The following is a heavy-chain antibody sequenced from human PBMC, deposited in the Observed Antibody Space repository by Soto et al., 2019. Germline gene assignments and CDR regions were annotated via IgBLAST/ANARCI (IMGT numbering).Heavy chain of an antibody. CDR2: ISAYNGNT. Sequence: QVQLVQSGAEVKKPGASVKVSCKASGYTFTSYGISWVRQAPVQGLEWMGWISAYNGNTNYAQKLQGRVNMTTDTATRTAYMEVRGTRSDDTAVDYYARSLSLGKDKSYYYHGMDVWGPVTTVTVSS. CDR3: ARSLSLGKDKSYYYHGMDV. J-gene: IGHJ6*02. V-gene: IGHV1-18*01. CDR1: GYTFTSYG.